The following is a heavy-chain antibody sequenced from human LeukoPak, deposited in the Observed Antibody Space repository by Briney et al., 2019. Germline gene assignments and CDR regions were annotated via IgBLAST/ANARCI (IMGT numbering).Heavy chain of an antibody. CDR1: GFTFSSYS. D-gene: IGHD3-22*01. CDR3: ARPFRGFYYDSSGYLD. V-gene: IGHV3-48*01. CDR2: ISSSSSTI. J-gene: IGHJ4*02. Sequence: GGSLRLSCAASGFTFSSYSMNWVRQAPGKGLEWVSYISSSSSTIYYADSVKGRFTISRDNAKNSLYLQMNSLRAEDTAVYYCARPFRGFYYDSSGYLDWGQGTLVTVS.